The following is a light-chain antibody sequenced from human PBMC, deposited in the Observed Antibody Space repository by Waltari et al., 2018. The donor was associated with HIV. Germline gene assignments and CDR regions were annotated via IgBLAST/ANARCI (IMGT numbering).Light chain of an antibody. J-gene: IGLJ3*02. CDR2: ENN. CDR1: GGSIASNF. CDR3: QSFETGTWV. V-gene: IGLV6-57*04. Sequence: NFMLTQPHSASESPGKTVTISCTSSGGSIASNFVQWYQQRPGSAPTTVIYENNERPSGVPDRFSGSIDSSSNSASLTISGLKTEDEADYYCQSFETGTWVFGGGTKLTVL.